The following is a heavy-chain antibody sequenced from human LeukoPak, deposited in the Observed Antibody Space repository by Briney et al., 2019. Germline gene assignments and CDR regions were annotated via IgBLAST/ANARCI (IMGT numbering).Heavy chain of an antibody. D-gene: IGHD7-27*01. Sequence: GGSVRLSCEASRINLSSYWMHWLRQTPGMGLVWVSRIKSDGSNTRYEDSVKGRFTVSRDNAKNMLYMQMNSLRGEDTAVYYCARGGRKLGDAFDIWGQGTLVTVS. CDR1: RINLSSYW. CDR3: ARGGRKLGDAFDI. J-gene: IGHJ3*02. V-gene: IGHV3-74*01. CDR2: IKSDGSNT.